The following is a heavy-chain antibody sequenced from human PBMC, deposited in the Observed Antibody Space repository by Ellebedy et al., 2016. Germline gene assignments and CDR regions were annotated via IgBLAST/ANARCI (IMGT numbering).Heavy chain of an antibody. Sequence: GESLKISXAASGFTFSDYYMSWIRQAPGKGLEWVSYISSSSSYTNYADSVKGRFTISRDNAKNSLYLQMNSLRAEDTAVYYCARDRVDSSGWYDYWGQGTLVTVSS. V-gene: IGHV3-11*06. D-gene: IGHD6-19*01. J-gene: IGHJ4*02. CDR3: ARDRVDSSGWYDY. CDR2: ISSSSSYT. CDR1: GFTFSDYY.